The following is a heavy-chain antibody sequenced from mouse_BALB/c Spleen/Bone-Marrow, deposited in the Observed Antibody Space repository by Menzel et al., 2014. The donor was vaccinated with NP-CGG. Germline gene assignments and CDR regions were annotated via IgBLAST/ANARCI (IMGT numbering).Heavy chain of an antibody. CDR1: GFTFTDHY. Sequence: EVKLEESGGGLVQPGGFLRLSCATSGFTFTDHYMSWVRQPPGKALEWLGFIRNEANGYTTEYSASVKGRFTISRDNSQSIVYLQMNTLRAEDSATYYCARDYLYYFDYWGQGTTLTVSS. D-gene: IGHD2-1*01. J-gene: IGHJ2*01. CDR3: ARDYLYYFDY. V-gene: IGHV7-3*02. CDR2: IRNEANGYTT.